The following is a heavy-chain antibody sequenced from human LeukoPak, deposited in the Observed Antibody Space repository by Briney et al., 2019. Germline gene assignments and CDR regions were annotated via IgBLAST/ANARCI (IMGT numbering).Heavy chain of an antibody. CDR3: ARELVTTRDAFDI. Sequence: GASVKVSCKASGYTFTGYYMHWVRQAPGQGLEWMGWINPNSGGTNYAQKFQGRVTMTRDTSTSTAYMELRRLRSADTAVYYCARELVTTRDAFDIWGQGTMVTVSS. CDR2: INPNSGGT. D-gene: IGHD1-1*01. J-gene: IGHJ3*02. CDR1: GYTFTGYY. V-gene: IGHV1-2*02.